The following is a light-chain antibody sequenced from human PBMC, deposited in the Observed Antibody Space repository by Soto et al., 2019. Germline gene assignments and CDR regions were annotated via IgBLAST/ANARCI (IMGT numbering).Light chain of an antibody. CDR1: SSDVGKYDR. Sequence: QSVLTQPPSVSGSPGQSVTISCTGTSSDVGKYDRVSWYQQPPDTAPKLIIYEVINRPSGVPARFSGSKSGNTASLTISGLQAEDEADYYCSSYMSTSRYVFGAGTKVT. CDR2: EVI. CDR3: SSYMSTSRYV. J-gene: IGLJ1*01. V-gene: IGLV2-18*02.